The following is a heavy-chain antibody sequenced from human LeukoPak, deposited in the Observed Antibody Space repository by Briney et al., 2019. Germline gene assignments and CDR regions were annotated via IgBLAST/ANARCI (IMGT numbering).Heavy chain of an antibody. D-gene: IGHD3-10*01. CDR3: ARGMARGVIADP. V-gene: IGHV4-61*02. CDR1: GGSISSGSYY. J-gene: IGHJ5*02. Sequence: SQTLSLTCTVSGGSISSGSYYWSWIRQPAGKGLEWIGRIYTSGSTNYNPSLKSRVTISVDTSKNQFSLKLSSVTAADTAVYYCARGMARGVIADPWGQGTLVTVSS. CDR2: IYTSGST.